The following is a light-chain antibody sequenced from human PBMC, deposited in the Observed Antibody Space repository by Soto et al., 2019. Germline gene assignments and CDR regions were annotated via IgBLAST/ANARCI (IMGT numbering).Light chain of an antibody. J-gene: IGKJ2*01. CDR3: QQYNSYSYT. Sequence: DIQMTQCPSTVSASVGDRVTITCRASQSISNWLAWYQQKPGKAPKLLIYKASSLESGVPSRFSGSGSGTEFTLTISSLQPDDFATYYCQQYNSYSYTFGQGTKLEIK. CDR1: QSISNW. V-gene: IGKV1-5*03. CDR2: KAS.